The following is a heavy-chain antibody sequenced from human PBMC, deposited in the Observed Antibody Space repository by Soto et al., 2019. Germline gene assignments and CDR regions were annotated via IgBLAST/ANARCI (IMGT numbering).Heavy chain of an antibody. CDR2: IWYDGSNK. V-gene: IGHV3-33*01. Sequence: GGSLRLSCAASGFTFSSYGMHWVRQAPGKGLEWVAVIWYDGSNKYYADSVKGRFTISRDNSKNTLYLQMNSLRAEDTAVYYCARGDERTRFYAFDIWGQGTMVTVSS. CDR3: ARGDERTRFYAFDI. J-gene: IGHJ3*02. D-gene: IGHD1-7*01. CDR1: GFTFSSYG.